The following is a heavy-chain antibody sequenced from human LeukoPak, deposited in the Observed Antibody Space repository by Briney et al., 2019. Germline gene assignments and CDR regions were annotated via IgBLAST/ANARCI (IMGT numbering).Heavy chain of an antibody. J-gene: IGHJ6*02. CDR2: IYSGGST. CDR3: AKRIFGDNYYYYYGMDV. CDR1: GFAVSSNY. D-gene: IGHD3-3*01. V-gene: IGHV3-53*01. Sequence: GGSLRLSCAASGFAVSSNYMSWVRQAPGKGLEWVSVIYSGGSTYYADSVRGRFTISRDNSKNTLYLQMNSLRAEDTAVYYCAKRIFGDNYYYYYGMDVWGQGTTVTVSS.